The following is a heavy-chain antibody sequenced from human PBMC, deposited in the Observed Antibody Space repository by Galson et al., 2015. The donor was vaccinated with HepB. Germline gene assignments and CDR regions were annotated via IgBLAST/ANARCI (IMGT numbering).Heavy chain of an antibody. Sequence: QSGAEVKKPGESLKISCKGSGYSFTSYWIGWVRQMPGKGLEWVGIIYPGDSDTRYSPSFQGQVTISADKSISTAYLQWSSLKASDTAMYYCARRGPRGGITIFGVAARDYGMDVWGQGTTVTVSS. CDR1: GYSFTSYW. D-gene: IGHD3-3*01. V-gene: IGHV5-51*03. CDR3: ARRGPRGGITIFGVAARDYGMDV. J-gene: IGHJ6*02. CDR2: IYPGDSDT.